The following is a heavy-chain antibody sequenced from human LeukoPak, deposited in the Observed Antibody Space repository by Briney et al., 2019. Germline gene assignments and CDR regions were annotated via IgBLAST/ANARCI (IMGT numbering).Heavy chain of an antibody. Sequence: PGGSLRLSCAGSGFTFSRYWMTWVRQAPGKGLEWVAFIRYDGSNKYYADSVKGRFTISRDNSKNTLYLQMNSLRAEDTAVYYCTRVPAANIYSYYFDYWGQGTLVTVSS. CDR2: IRYDGSNK. D-gene: IGHD2-2*01. J-gene: IGHJ4*02. CDR3: TRVPAANIYSYYFDY. CDR1: GFTFSRYW. V-gene: IGHV3-30*02.